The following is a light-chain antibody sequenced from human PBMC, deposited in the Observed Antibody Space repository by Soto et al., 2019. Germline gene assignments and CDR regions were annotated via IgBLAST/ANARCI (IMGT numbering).Light chain of an antibody. CDR3: QHFNNWPLT. Sequence: EIVLTQSPGTLSLSPGDTATLSCRASQSVSNTYLAWYQQKPGQAPRLLIYGASTRATGIPARFSGSGSGTEFTLTINSLQSEDFAVYYCQHFNNWPLTFGGGTKVDIK. J-gene: IGKJ4*01. CDR2: GAS. CDR1: QSVSNT. V-gene: IGKV3-15*01.